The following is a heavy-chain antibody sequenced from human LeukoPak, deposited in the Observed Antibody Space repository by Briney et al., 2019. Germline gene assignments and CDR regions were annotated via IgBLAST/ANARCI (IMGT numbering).Heavy chain of an antibody. D-gene: IGHD6-6*01. CDR3: ARDVIAARLGYYYYYMDV. CDR2: IYSGGST. CDR1: GFTVSSNY. J-gene: IGHJ6*03. V-gene: IGHV3-53*01. Sequence: PGGSLRLSCAASGFTVSSNYMSWVRQAPGKGLEWVSVIYSGGSTYHADSVKGRFTISRDNSKNTLYLQMNSLRAEDTAVYYCARDVIAARLGYYYYYMDVWGTGTTVTVSS.